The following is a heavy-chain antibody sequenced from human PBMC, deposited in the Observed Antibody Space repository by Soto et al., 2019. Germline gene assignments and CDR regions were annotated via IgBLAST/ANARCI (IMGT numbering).Heavy chain of an antibody. CDR1: GGLFSSFA. CDR2: IIPVFGTT. D-gene: IGHD3-16*01. Sequence: QEQLVQSGAEVKKPGSSVKVSCKDSGGLFSSFAISWVRQAPGQGLEWMGGIIPVFGTTTYAQKFQGRVTITAEESTNTAYMELSSLTSDDTAMYYCARGGGPYVWFNEFWGQGTQVTVSS. CDR3: ARGGGPYVWFNEF. J-gene: IGHJ4*02. V-gene: IGHV1-69*01.